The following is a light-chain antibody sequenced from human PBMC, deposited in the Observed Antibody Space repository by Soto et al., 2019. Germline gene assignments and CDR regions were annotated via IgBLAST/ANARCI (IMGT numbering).Light chain of an antibody. CDR2: EDS. Sequence: QSVLTQPASVSGSPGQSITISCTGTSSDVGGYNYVSWYQQHPDKAPKLMIYEDSNRPSGVSNRISGSNSGNTASLTISGLQADDESDYYCSSYINSSTLVFGGGTKLTVL. J-gene: IGLJ3*02. CDR1: SSDVGGYNY. CDR3: SSYINSSTLV. V-gene: IGLV2-14*01.